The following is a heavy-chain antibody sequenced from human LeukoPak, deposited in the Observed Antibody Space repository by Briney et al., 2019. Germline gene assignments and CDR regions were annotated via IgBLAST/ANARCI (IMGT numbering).Heavy chain of an antibody. CDR3: AKFRGSSWSSVHFDY. D-gene: IGHD6-13*01. CDR1: GTSFSNFV. CDR2: ISGSAVNT. J-gene: IGHJ4*02. V-gene: IGHV3-23*01. Sequence: GSLRLSCAASGTSFSNFVMTWVRQAPGKGLEWISTISGSAVNTYYADSVKGRFTISRDNSKNTLYLQMNSLRAEDTAIYYCAKFRGSSWSSVHFDYWGQGTLVTVSP.